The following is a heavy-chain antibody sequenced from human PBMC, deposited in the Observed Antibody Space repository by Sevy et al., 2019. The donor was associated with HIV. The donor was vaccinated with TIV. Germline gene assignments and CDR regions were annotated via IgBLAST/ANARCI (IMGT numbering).Heavy chain of an antibody. D-gene: IGHD3-22*01. CDR1: GGSISSSSYY. J-gene: IGHJ4*02. CDR3: ARLSSGTFDY. CDR2: IYYSGST. V-gene: IGHV4-39*01. Sequence: SETLSLTCTVSGGSISSSSYYWGWIRQPPGKGLEWIGSIYYSGSTYYNPSLKSRVTISVDTSKNQFSLKLSSVTAAVTAVYYCARLSSGTFDYWGQGTLVTVSS.